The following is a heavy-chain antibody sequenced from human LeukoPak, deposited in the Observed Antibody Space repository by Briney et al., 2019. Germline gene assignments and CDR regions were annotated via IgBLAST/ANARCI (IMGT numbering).Heavy chain of an antibody. CDR2: ISAGGST. V-gene: IGHV3-23*01. CDR3: AKRPAVVRGVIPYVDY. D-gene: IGHD3-10*02. J-gene: IGHJ4*02. Sequence: GGSLGLSCAGSGFMFSSFSMSWVRHVPGKGLEWVSTISAGGSTYYADSVKGRFTISRDNSKNTLFLQMNSLRAEDTAIYYCAKRPAVVRGVIPYVDYWGQGTLVTVSS. CDR1: GFMFSSFS.